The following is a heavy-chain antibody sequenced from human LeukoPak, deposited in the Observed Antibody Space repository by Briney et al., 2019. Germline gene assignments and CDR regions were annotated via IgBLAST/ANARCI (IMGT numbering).Heavy chain of an antibody. CDR3: AKDRHLGVVVPAAIQY. Sequence: PGGSLRLSCAASGFTFSSYAMSWVRQAPGKGLEWVSAISGSGGSTYYADSVKGRFTISRDNSKNTLYLQMNSLRAEDTAVYYCAKDRHLGVVVPAAIQYWGQGTLVTVSS. D-gene: IGHD2-2*01. CDR1: GFTFSSYA. J-gene: IGHJ4*02. V-gene: IGHV3-23*01. CDR2: ISGSGGST.